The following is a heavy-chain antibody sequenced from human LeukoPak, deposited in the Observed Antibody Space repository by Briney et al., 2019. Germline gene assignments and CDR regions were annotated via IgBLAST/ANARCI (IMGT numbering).Heavy chain of an antibody. CDR2: VYYNGNT. D-gene: IGHD2-2*02. Sequence: SETLSLTCTVSGVSVTRGAYYWTWIRQPPGKGLEWIGHVYYNGNTDYNPSLKSRVTMSVDTSKNQFSLKLSSVTAADTAVYYCARDGIVVVPAAIQDYYYYMDVWGKGTTVTVSS. CDR1: GVSVTRGAYY. J-gene: IGHJ6*03. CDR3: ARDGIVVVPAAIQDYYYYMDV. V-gene: IGHV4-61*08.